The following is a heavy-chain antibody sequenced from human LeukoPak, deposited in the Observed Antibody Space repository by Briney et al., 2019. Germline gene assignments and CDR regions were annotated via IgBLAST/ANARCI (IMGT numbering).Heavy chain of an antibody. CDR3: ATHAPSTVNFDY. J-gene: IGHJ4*02. V-gene: IGHV4-59*08. D-gene: IGHD4-11*01. CDR1: GGSISSYY. Sequence: SETLSLTCTASGGSISSYYWSWIRQPPGKGLEWIGSIYYSGSTNYNPSLKSRVTISVDTSKNQFSVKLSAVSAADTALYDCATHAPSTVNFDYWGQGTLVTVSS. CDR2: IYYSGST.